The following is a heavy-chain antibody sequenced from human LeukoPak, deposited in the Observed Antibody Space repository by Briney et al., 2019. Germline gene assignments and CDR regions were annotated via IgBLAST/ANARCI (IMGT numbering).Heavy chain of an antibody. CDR2: INHSGST. CDR3: ARGGGIAAAGTEFDP. D-gene: IGHD6-13*01. CDR1: GGSFSGYY. V-gene: IGHV4-34*01. Sequence: SETLSLTSAVYGGSFSGYYWSWIRQPPGKGLEWIGEINHSGSTNYNPSLKSRVTISVDTSKNQFSLKLSSVTAADTAVYYCARGGGIAAAGTEFDPWGQGTLVTVSS. J-gene: IGHJ5*02.